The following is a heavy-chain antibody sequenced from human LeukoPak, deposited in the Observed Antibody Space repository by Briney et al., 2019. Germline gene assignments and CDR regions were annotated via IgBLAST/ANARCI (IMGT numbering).Heavy chain of an antibody. J-gene: IGHJ3*01. CDR1: GLTFSSYA. D-gene: IGHD3-10*01. V-gene: IGHV3-30-3*01. Sequence: GRSLRLSCAASGLTFSSYAMHWVRQAPGKGLEWVAVISYDGSNKYYADSVKGRFTISRDNSKNTLYLQMNSRRAEDTAVYFCARPHYYYGSGGGAFDLWGQGTMVTVSS. CDR2: ISYDGSNK. CDR3: ARPHYYYGSGGGAFDL.